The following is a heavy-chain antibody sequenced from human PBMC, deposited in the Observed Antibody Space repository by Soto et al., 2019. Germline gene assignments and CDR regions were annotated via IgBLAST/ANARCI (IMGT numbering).Heavy chain of an antibody. CDR3: ARGIEDCYQGGYYSGMDV. CDR1: GGSVSSGSYY. V-gene: IGHV4-61*01. CDR2: IYYSGST. Sequence: QVQLQESGTGLVKPSETLSLTCTVSGGSVSSGSYYWSWIRQPPGKGLEWIGYIYYSGSTNYNPPPKSRVTLLVDASKNQFSVKLSSVTAADTAVYYCARGIEDCYQGGYYSGMDVWGQGTAVTVSS. J-gene: IGHJ6*02. D-gene: IGHD2-2*01.